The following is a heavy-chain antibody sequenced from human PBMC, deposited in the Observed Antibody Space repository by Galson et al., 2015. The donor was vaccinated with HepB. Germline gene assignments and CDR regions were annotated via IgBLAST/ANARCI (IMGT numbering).Heavy chain of an antibody. D-gene: IGHD2-2*01. CDR3: ARELVPVAFDI. V-gene: IGHV4-30-4*08. CDR1: GGSISSGGYY. CDR2: IYYSGST. Sequence: TLSLTCTVSGGSISSGGYYWSWIRQHPGKGLEWIGYIYYSGSTYSNPSLKSRVIISVDTSKNQFSLKLSSVTAADTAVYYCARELVPVAFDIWGQGTMVTVSS. J-gene: IGHJ3*02.